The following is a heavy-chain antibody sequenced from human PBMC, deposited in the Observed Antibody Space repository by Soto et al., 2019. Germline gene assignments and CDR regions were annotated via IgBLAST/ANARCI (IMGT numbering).Heavy chain of an antibody. D-gene: IGHD2-8*01. CDR3: ARSTNWNLDY. J-gene: IGHJ4*02. V-gene: IGHV1-2*02. CDR1: GYTFSGYY. Sequence: ASVKVSFKASGYTFSGYYVHWVRQAPGQGLEWLGCINPNSGGTKYAQKFQGRVTMTRDTYISTASMHLSALISDDTAVYYCARSTNWNLDYWGQGTLVTVSS. CDR2: INPNSGGT.